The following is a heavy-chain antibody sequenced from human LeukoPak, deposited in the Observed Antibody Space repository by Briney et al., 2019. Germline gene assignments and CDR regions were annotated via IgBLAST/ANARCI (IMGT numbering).Heavy chain of an antibody. D-gene: IGHD3-22*01. CDR3: ASSGFYGYFDY. Sequence: GGSLRLSRAASGFTFSSYEMNWVRQAPGKGLEWVSYISSSGSTIYYADSVKGRFTISRDNAKNSLYLQMNSLRAEDTAVYYCASSGFYGYFDYWGQGTLVTVSS. J-gene: IGHJ4*02. CDR2: ISSSGSTI. V-gene: IGHV3-48*03. CDR1: GFTFSSYE.